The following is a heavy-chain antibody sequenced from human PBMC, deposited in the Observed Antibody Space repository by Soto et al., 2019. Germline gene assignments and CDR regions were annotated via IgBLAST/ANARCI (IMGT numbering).Heavy chain of an antibody. J-gene: IGHJ3*02. V-gene: IGHV3-72*01. D-gene: IGHD4-17*01. CDR2: TRNKANSYTT. Sequence: GGSLRLSCAASGFTFSDHYMDWVRQAPGKGLEWVGRTRNKANSYTTEYAASVKGRFTISRDDSKNSLYLQMNSLKTEDTAVYYCASMTHDYGDAFDIWGQGTMVTVSS. CDR3: ASMTHDYGDAFDI. CDR1: GFTFSDHY.